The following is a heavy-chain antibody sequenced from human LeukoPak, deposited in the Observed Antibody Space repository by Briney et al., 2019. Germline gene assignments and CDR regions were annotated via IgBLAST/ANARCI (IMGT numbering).Heavy chain of an antibody. D-gene: IGHD2-2*01. CDR2: IIPIFGTA. J-gene: IGHJ6*02. CDR3: ARDRLIGVPAAQDYYYYYGMDV. Sequence: ASVKVSCKASGGTFSSYAISWVRQAPGQGLEWMGGIIPIFGTANYAQKFQGRVTITADESTSTAYMELSSLRSEDTAVYYCARDRLIGVPAAQDYYYYYGMDVWGQGTTVTVSS. CDR1: GGTFSSYA. V-gene: IGHV1-69*13.